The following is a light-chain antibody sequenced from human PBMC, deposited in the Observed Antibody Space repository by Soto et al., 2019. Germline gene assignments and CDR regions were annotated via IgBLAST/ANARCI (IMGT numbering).Light chain of an antibody. Sequence: QSALTQPPSASGSPGQSVTISCTGTSNDVGGYNYVSWYQQHPGKAPKLMIYEVTKRPSGVPDRFSGSKSGNTASLTVSGLQAEDEADYYCSSYAGSNHPYVFGTGTQLTVL. J-gene: IGLJ1*01. CDR3: SSYAGSNHPYV. V-gene: IGLV2-8*01. CDR1: SNDVGGYNY. CDR2: EVT.